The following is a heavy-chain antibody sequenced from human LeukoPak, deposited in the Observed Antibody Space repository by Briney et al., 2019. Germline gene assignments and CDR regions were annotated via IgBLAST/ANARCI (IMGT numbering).Heavy chain of an antibody. D-gene: IGHD1-26*01. J-gene: IGHJ3*02. V-gene: IGHV4-4*07. CDR2: IYTSGST. Sequence: PSETLSLTCTVSGGSISSYYWSWIRQPAGKGLEWIGRIYTSGSTNYNPSLKSRVTMSVDTSKYQFSLKLSSVTAADTAVYYCARQTSRDIWWELRLGVPGAFDIWGQGTMVTVSS. CDR3: ARQTSRDIWWELRLGVPGAFDI. CDR1: GGSISSYY.